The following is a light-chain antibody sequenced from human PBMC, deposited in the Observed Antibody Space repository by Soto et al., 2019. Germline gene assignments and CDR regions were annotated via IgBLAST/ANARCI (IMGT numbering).Light chain of an antibody. CDR1: QSISRW. J-gene: IGKJ1*01. CDR3: KQYNTYWT. Sequence: EIQMTQSPSTLSASVGDRITITCRGSQSISRWLALYQQKPGKAPKLLIYDASTMETGVPSRFTGSGSGTEFTLTISSLQPDDLGTYYCKQYNTYWTFGQGTKVDIK. V-gene: IGKV1-5*01. CDR2: DAS.